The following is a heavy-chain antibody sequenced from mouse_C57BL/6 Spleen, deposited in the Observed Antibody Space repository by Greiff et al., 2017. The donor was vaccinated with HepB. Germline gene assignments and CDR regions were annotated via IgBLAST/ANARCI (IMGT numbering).Heavy chain of an antibody. CDR3: TDRDYDGFAY. J-gene: IGHJ3*01. CDR2: IDPETGGT. V-gene: IGHV1-15*01. CDR1: GYTFTDYE. Sequence: QVQLQQSGAELVRPGASVTLSCKASGYTFTDYEMHWVKQTPVHGLEWIGAIDPETGGTAYNQKFKGKAILTADKSSSTAYMELRSLTSEDSAVYYCTDRDYDGFAYWGQGTLVTVSA. D-gene: IGHD2-4*01.